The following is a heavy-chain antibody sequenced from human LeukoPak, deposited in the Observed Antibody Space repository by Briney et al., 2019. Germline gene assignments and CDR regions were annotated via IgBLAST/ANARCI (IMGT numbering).Heavy chain of an antibody. CDR3: AREDHSNYEY. Sequence: GGSLRLSCAASGFTFSSYWMSWVRQAPGKGLEWVASIKQDGTEKYYVDSVKGRFTISKDNAKNSLYLQMNGLRAEDTAVYYCAREDHSNYEYWGQGTLVTVSS. CDR1: GFTFSSYW. D-gene: IGHD4-11*01. V-gene: IGHV3-7*01. J-gene: IGHJ4*02. CDR2: IKQDGTEK.